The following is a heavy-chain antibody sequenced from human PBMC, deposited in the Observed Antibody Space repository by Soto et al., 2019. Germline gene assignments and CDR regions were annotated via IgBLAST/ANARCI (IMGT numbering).Heavy chain of an antibody. CDR2: ISAYNGNT. J-gene: IGHJ4*02. V-gene: IGHV1-18*04. CDR3: TTYTGNYSVLDY. Sequence: QIHLVQSGAEVKKPGASVKVSCKTSGYTFSNYGISWVRQAPGQGLEWMGWISAYNGNTNYAQKFQDRVTMTTDPSTDTAYMELRSLRSDDTAVYCCTTYTGNYSVLDYWGQGTLVTVSS. D-gene: IGHD1-26*01. CDR1: GYTFSNYG.